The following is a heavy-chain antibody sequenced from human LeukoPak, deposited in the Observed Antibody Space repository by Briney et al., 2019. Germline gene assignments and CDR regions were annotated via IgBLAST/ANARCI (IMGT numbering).Heavy chain of an antibody. CDR1: GFTFSDYY. J-gene: IGHJ5*02. Sequence: PGGSLRLSCAASGFTFSDYYMSWIRQAPGKGLERVSYISSSGSTIYYADSVKGRFTISRDNAKNSLYLQMNSLRAEDTAVYYCARGSRPPIAVAGTGWFDPWGQGTLVTVSS. D-gene: IGHD6-19*01. CDR3: ARGSRPPIAVAGTGWFDP. CDR2: ISSSGSTI. V-gene: IGHV3-11*01.